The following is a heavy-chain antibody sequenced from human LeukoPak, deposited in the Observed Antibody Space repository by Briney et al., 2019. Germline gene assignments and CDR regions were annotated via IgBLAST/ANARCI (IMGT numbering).Heavy chain of an antibody. D-gene: IGHD3-10*01. Sequence: ASVKVSCKASGYTFTSYGISWVRQAPGQGLEWMGIINPSGGSTSYAQKFQGRVTMTRDMSTSTVYMELSSLRSEDTAVYYCARDKGVQVRGEMDVWGKGTTVTVSS. CDR1: GYTFTSYG. V-gene: IGHV1-46*01. CDR2: INPSGGST. CDR3: ARDKGVQVRGEMDV. J-gene: IGHJ6*04.